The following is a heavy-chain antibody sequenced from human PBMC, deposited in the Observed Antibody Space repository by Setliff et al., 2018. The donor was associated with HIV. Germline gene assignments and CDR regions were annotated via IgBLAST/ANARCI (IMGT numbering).Heavy chain of an antibody. CDR2: IYYSGST. Sequence: SETLSLTCTVSGGSISSYYWSWIRQPPGKGLEWIGYIYYSGSTNYNPPLKSRVTISVDTSKNQFSLKLTSVTAADTAVYYCARGRPDDSVGFGYWGQGTLVTVS. D-gene: IGHD3-22*01. V-gene: IGHV4-59*01. CDR1: GGSISSYY. CDR3: ARGRPDDSVGFGY. J-gene: IGHJ4*02.